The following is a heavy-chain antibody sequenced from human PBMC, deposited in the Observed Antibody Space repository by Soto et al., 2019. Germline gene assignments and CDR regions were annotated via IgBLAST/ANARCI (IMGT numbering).Heavy chain of an antibody. Sequence: QLQLQESGPGLVKPSETLSLTCTVSGGSISSSSYYWGWIRQPPGKGLEWIGSIYYSGSTYYNPSLKSRVTISVDTSKTQFSLKLSSVTAADTAVYYCARHVRGAVAGPRYYFDYWGQGTLVTVSS. CDR3: ARHVRGAVAGPRYYFDY. V-gene: IGHV4-39*01. D-gene: IGHD6-19*01. J-gene: IGHJ4*02. CDR1: GGSISSSSYY. CDR2: IYYSGST.